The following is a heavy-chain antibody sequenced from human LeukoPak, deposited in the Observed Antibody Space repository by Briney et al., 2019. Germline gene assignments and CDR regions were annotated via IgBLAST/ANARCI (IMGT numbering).Heavy chain of an antibody. CDR2: IYYIGST. D-gene: IGHD3-22*01. J-gene: IGHJ4*01. V-gene: IGHV4-39*01. CDR1: GGFIGGSY. Sequence: PSESRSLTRTVAGGFIGGSYWEWIRQPPGKGLGWNGSIYYIGSTYYTPSLKGRVTISVDTSKNQFSLKLSSLTAADTAVYYCARLTSRGYYYDSDGTKTFDYWGQGTLVTVSS. CDR3: ARLTSRGYYYDSDGTKTFDY.